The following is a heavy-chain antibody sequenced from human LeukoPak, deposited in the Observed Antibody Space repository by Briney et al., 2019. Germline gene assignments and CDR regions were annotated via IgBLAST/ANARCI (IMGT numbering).Heavy chain of an antibody. CDR1: GDSVSSNSAA. CDR2: TYYRSKWYN. V-gene: IGHV6-1*01. Sequence: SQTLSLTCAISGDSVSSNSAAWNWIRQSPSRGLEWLGRTYYRSKWYNDYAISVKSRITINPDTSKNQFSLQLNSVTPEDTAVYYCARDPGGYSSSSDYFDYWGQGTLVTVSS. J-gene: IGHJ4*02. CDR3: ARDPGGYSSSSDYFDY. D-gene: IGHD6-6*01.